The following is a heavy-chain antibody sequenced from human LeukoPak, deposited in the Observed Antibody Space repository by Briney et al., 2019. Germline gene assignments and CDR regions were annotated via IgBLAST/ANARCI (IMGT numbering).Heavy chain of an antibody. CDR3: ARARYYDSSGYSDYMDV. CDR2: INHSGST. Sequence: SETLSLTCAVYGGSFSGYYWSWIRQPPGKGLEWIGEINHSGSTNYNPSLKSRVTISVDTSKNQFSLKLSSVTAADTAVYYCARARYYDSSGYSDYMDVWGKGTTVTVSS. V-gene: IGHV4-34*01. D-gene: IGHD3-22*01. J-gene: IGHJ6*03. CDR1: GGSFSGYY.